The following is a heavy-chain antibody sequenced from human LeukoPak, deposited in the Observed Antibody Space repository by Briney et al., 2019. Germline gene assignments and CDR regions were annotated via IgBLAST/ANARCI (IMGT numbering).Heavy chain of an antibody. J-gene: IGHJ4*02. CDR3: ARGPKYYDFWSGHFDY. CDR1: GFTFITYA. Sequence: GGSLRLFCAASGFTFITYAMSWVRQAPGKGLEWVANIKQDGSEKYYVDSVKGRFTISRDNAKNSLYLQMNSLRAEDTAVYYCARGPKYYDFWSGHFDYWGQGTLVTVSS. V-gene: IGHV3-7*04. CDR2: IKQDGSEK. D-gene: IGHD3-3*01.